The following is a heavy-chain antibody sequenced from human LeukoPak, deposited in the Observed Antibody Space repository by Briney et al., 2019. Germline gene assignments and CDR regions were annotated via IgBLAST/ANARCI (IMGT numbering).Heavy chain of an antibody. CDR1: GGCICSSSYY. J-gene: IGHJ3*02. CDR3: ARHTEYCSSTSCYPDAFDI. CDR2: IYYSGST. D-gene: IGHD2-2*01. V-gene: IGHV4-39*01. Sequence: SENLSRNCTVCGGCICSSSYYWGWIRQPPGKGLEWIGSIYYSGSTYYNPSLKSRVTISVDTSKNQFSLKLSSVTAADTAVYYCARHTEYCSSTSCYPDAFDIWGEGTMVTVSS.